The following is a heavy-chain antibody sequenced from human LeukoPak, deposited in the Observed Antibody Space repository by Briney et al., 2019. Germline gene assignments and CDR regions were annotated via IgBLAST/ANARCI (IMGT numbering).Heavy chain of an antibody. Sequence: PGGSLRLSCAASGFTFSSYSMNWVRQAPGKGLEWVSSISSSSSYIYYADSVKRRFTTSRDNSKNTMYLQMNSLRAEDTAVYYCPKERLSHYLHWSFDLWGRGTLVTVSS. J-gene: IGHJ2*01. CDR2: ISSSSSYI. V-gene: IGHV3-21*01. D-gene: IGHD2/OR15-2a*01. CDR1: GFTFSSYS. CDR3: PKERLSHYLHWSFDL.